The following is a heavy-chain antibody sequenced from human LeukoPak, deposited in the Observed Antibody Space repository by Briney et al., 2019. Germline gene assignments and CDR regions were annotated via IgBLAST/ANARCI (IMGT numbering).Heavy chain of an antibody. V-gene: IGHV3-30*18. D-gene: IGHD6-13*01. CDR2: ISYDGSNK. CDR1: GFTFSSYW. Sequence: GGSLRLSCAASGFTFSSYWMSWVRQAPGKGLEWVAVISYDGSNKYYADSVKGRFTISRDNSKNTLYLQMNSLRAEDTAVYYCAKLSSSWPFDYWGQGTLVTVSS. J-gene: IGHJ4*02. CDR3: AKLSSSWPFDY.